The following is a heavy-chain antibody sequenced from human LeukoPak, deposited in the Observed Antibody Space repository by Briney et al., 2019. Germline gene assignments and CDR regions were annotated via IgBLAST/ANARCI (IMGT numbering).Heavy chain of an antibody. CDR3: AKRGVVIRVILVGFHKEAYYFDS. D-gene: IGHD3-22*01. CDR2: IKQDGSEK. V-gene: IGHV3-7*03. Sequence: GGSLRLSCAASGFTFSSYWMSWVRQAPGKGLEWVANIKQDGSEKYYVDSVKGRFTISRDNDKNSLFLQMTSLGAEDTAVYFCAKRGVVIRVILVGFHKEAYYFDSWGQGALVTVSS. J-gene: IGHJ4*02. CDR1: GFTFSSYW.